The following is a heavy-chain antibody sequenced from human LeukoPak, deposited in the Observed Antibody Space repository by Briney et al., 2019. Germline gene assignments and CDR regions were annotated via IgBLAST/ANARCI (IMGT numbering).Heavy chain of an antibody. V-gene: IGHV1-18*01. D-gene: IGHD3-22*01. Sequence: ASVKVSCKASGYTFTNYGISWVRQAPGQGLEWMGWISTYNGNTNYAQKLQGRVTMTTDTSTSTAYMELRSLRSDDTAVYYCARGPKAYYFDSSGYVFDYWGQGTLVTVSS. CDR1: GYTFTNYG. CDR2: ISTYNGNT. CDR3: ARGPKAYYFDSSGYVFDY. J-gene: IGHJ4*02.